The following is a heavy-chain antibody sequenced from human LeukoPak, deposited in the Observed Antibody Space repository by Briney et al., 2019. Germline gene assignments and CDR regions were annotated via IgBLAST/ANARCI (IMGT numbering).Heavy chain of an antibody. V-gene: IGHV3-30*04. CDR3: ASANYGFTSDY. CDR1: GFTFSSYA. Sequence: GRSLRLSCAASGFTFSSYAMHWVRQAPGKGLEWVAVISYDGSNKYYADSVKGRFTISRDNSKDTLYLQMNSLRAEDTAVYYCASANYGFTSDYWGQGTLVTVSS. CDR2: ISYDGSNK. J-gene: IGHJ4*02. D-gene: IGHD3-16*01.